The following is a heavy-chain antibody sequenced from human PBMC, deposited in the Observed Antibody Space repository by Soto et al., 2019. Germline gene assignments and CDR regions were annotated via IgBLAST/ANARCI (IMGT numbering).Heavy chain of an antibody. J-gene: IGHJ5*02. CDR2: VYHSGST. V-gene: IGHV4-34*01. CDR1: GGSFSGYY. CDR3: ATRPPQIVVTLLPFPS. D-gene: IGHD2-15*01. Sequence: SETLSLTCAVYGGSFSGYYWSWIRQPPGKGLEWIGEVYHSGSTRYNPSLKSRVTISVDKPNNQFSLKLSSMTGADTAVYYCATRPPQIVVTLLPFPSWGQGTPVTVSS.